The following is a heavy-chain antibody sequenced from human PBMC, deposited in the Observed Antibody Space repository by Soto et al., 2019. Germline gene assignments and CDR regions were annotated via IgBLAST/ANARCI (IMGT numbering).Heavy chain of an antibody. V-gene: IGHV4-39*01. CDR3: ARQDIVLMVYANDY. Sequence: SETLSLTCTVSGGSLSSSIYYWGWIRQPPGKGLEWIGSIYYSGSTYYNPSLKSRVTISVDTSKNQFSLKLSSVTAADTAVYYCARQDIVLMVYANDYWGQGTLVTVSS. D-gene: IGHD2-8*01. CDR1: GGSLSSSIYY. CDR2: IYYSGST. J-gene: IGHJ4*02.